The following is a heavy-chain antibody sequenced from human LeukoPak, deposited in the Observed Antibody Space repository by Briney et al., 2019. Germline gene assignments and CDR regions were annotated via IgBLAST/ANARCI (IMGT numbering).Heavy chain of an antibody. V-gene: IGHV3-7*01. CDR3: ARRYCSSTSCLFAY. J-gene: IGHJ4*02. CDR1: GFTFTDYL. Sequence: PGGSLRLSCAASGFTFTDYLMTWVRQAPGKGLEWVADIKADGSEKYYVDSVKGRFTILRNNAKNSLYLQMNSLRAEDTAVYYCARRYCSSTSCLFAYWGQGTLVTVSA. D-gene: IGHD2-2*01. CDR2: IKADGSEK.